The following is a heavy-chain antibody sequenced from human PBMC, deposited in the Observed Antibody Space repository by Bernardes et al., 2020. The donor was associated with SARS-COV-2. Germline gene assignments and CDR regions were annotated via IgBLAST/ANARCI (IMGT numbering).Heavy chain of an antibody. CDR2: IWYDGSNK. D-gene: IGHD1-26*01. V-gene: IGHV3-33*01. Sequence: GGSLRLSCAASGFTFSSYGMHWVRQAPGKGLEWVAVIWYDGSNKYYADSVKGRFTISRDNSKNTLYLQMNSLRAEDTAVYYCASNWRVGATTREYFQHWGQGTLVTVSS. CDR3: ASNWRVGATTREYFQH. J-gene: IGHJ1*01. CDR1: GFTFSSYG.